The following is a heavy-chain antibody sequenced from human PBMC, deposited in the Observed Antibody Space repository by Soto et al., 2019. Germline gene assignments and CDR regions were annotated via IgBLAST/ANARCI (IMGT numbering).Heavy chain of an antibody. D-gene: IGHD6-19*01. CDR2: INHSGST. CDR3: ARGRGGGPQWLLLDWFDP. Sequence: SETLSLTCAVSGGSFSAYYWSWIRQPPGKGLEWIGEINHSGSTNYNPSLKSRVTMSLGTSKNQFSLKLSSVTAADTAVYYCARGRGGGPQWLLLDWFDPWGQGTLVTVSS. V-gene: IGHV4-34*01. J-gene: IGHJ5*02. CDR1: GGSFSAYY.